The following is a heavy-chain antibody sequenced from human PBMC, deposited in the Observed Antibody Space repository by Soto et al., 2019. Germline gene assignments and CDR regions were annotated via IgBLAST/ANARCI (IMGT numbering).Heavy chain of an antibody. CDR3: AKFILVEMAKTDGFHX. V-gene: IGHV3-30*18. J-gene: IGHJ4*02. Sequence: GGSLRLSCAASGFTFSSYGMHWVRQAPGKGLEWVSVISDDGSNKYYADSVRVRFTISIDNSNNTLYLQMNSLRAEDTAVYYCAKFILVEMAKTDGFHXWGQGTLVTASX. CDR2: ISDDGSNK. CDR1: GFTFSSYG. D-gene: IGHD2-21*01.